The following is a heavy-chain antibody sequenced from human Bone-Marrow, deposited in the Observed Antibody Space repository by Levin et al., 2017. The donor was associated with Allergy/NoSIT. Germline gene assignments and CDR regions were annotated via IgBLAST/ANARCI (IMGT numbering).Heavy chain of an antibody. CDR2: IYYSGST. CDR3: ARDISGPY. D-gene: IGHD3-10*01. CDR1: GGSISSSSYY. J-gene: IGHJ4*02. Sequence: KSSETLSLTCTVSGGSISSSSYYWGWIRQPPGKGLEWIGSIYYSGSTYYNPSLKSRVTISVDTSKNQFSLKLSSVTAADTAVYYCARDISGPYWGQGTLVTVSS. V-gene: IGHV4-39*07.